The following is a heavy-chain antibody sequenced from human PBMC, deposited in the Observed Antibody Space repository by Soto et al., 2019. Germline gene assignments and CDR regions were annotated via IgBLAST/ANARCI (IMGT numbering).Heavy chain of an antibody. CDR3: AREMVDFWSGYYLYYGMDV. CDR1: GFTVSSNY. CDR2: IYSGGST. J-gene: IGHJ6*02. V-gene: IGHV3-53*02. Sequence: EVQLVETGGGLIQPGGSLRLSCAASGFTVSSNYMSWVRQAPGKGLEWVSVIYSGGSTYYADSVKGRFTISRDNPKNTLYLQMNGLRAEDTAVYYCAREMVDFWSGYYLYYGMDVWGQGTTVTVSS. D-gene: IGHD3-3*01.